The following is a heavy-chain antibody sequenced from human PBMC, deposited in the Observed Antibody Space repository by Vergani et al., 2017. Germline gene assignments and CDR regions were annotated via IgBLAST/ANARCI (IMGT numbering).Heavy chain of an antibody. Sequence: QLQLQESGPGLVKPSETLSLTCTVSGGSISSSSYYWGWIRQPPGKGLEWIGSIYYSGSTYYNPSLKSRVTISVDTSKNQFSLKLSSVTAADTAVYYCARTNHPGLVNYYYGSPEDWFDPWGQGTLVTVSS. V-gene: IGHV4-39*07. CDR3: ARTNHPGLVNYYYGSPEDWFDP. J-gene: IGHJ5*02. CDR2: IYYSGST. CDR1: GGSISSSSYY. D-gene: IGHD3-10*01.